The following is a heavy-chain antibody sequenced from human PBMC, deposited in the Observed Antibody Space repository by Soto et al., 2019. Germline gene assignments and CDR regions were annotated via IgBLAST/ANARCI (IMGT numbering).Heavy chain of an antibody. CDR3: TKTDYDDSSGYYNLNV. V-gene: IGHV4-4*02. Sequence: PSETLSLTCAVSGDSISSNNWWSWVRQPPGKGLEWIGEIHHSGSTNYNPSLKSRVTISVDKSKNQFSLKLTSVTAADTAVYYCTKTDYDDSSGYYNLNVWGKGTTVTVS. CDR2: IHHSGST. J-gene: IGHJ6*03. CDR1: GDSISSNNW. D-gene: IGHD3-22*01.